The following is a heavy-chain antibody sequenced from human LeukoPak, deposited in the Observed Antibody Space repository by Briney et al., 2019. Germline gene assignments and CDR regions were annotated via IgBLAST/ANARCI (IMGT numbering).Heavy chain of an antibody. CDR1: GFTFSSYS. Sequence: GGSLRLSCAASGFTFSSYSMNWVRQAPGKGLEWVSSISSSSSYIYYADSVKGRFTISRDNAKNSLYLQMNSLRAEDTAVYYCARDTSYYDFRSGYPCDYWGQGTLVTVSS. J-gene: IGHJ4*02. D-gene: IGHD3-3*01. CDR2: ISSSSSYI. V-gene: IGHV3-21*01. CDR3: ARDTSYYDFRSGYPCDY.